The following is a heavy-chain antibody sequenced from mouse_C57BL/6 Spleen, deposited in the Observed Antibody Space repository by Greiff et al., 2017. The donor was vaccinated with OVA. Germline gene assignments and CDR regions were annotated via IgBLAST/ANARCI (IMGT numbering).Heavy chain of an antibody. CDR1: GFTFSSYA. CDR2: ISDGGSYI. Sequence: EVHLVESGGGLVKPGGSLKLSCAASGFTFSSYAMSWVRQTPEKMLEWVATISDGGSYIYYPDNVKGRFTISRDNAKNNLYLQMSHLKSEDTAMYYCARALRYYYFDYWGQGTTLTVSS. CDR3: ARALRYYYFDY. V-gene: IGHV5-4*01. D-gene: IGHD1-1*01. J-gene: IGHJ2*01.